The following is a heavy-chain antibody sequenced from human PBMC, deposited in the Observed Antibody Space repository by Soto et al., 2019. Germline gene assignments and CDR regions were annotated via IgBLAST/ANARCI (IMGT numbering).Heavy chain of an antibody. D-gene: IGHD6-19*01. V-gene: IGHV3-15*01. Sequence: PGGSLRLSCEASGFTFNKAWMSWVRQAPGKGPEWVGRIKSTIDGGRIDYQAPVNGRFIISRDDSKNTLYLEMNSLKTEDTAVYYRARDGHGGPQWRDAFDIWGQGTMVTVSS. CDR2: IKSTIDGGRI. CDR3: ARDGHGGPQWRDAFDI. CDR1: GFTFNKAW. J-gene: IGHJ3*02.